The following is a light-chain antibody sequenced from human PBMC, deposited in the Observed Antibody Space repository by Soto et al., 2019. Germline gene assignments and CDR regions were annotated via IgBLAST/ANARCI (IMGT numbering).Light chain of an antibody. CDR2: GTS. CDR3: QQYANSRT. V-gene: IGKV3-20*01. CDR1: QSVNINY. J-gene: IGKJ1*01. Sequence: NVLTLSPRTLALSAEERATRSCRASQSVNINYFAWYQQKSGQAPRLLIYGTSNRASGIPDRFSGSGSGTDFTLSISGLEPEDFPVYFCQQYANSRTFGQGTKVDIK.